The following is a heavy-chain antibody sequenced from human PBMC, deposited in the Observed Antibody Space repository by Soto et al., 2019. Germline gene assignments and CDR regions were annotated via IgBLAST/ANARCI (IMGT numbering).Heavy chain of an antibody. J-gene: IGHJ6*02. CDR2: LDYSGST. CDR3: ARDIGVYSVEITASVSHYNYGMDG. V-gene: IGHV4-30-4*01. Sequence: QVQLQESGPGLVKPSQTLSLTCTVSGGSISRGDYYWSWIRQPPGKGLVWIGYLDYSGSTYYNPSRKRRVTISVDTSKNQFTLVLSSVSAAGTAVYYCARDIGVYSVEITASVSHYNYGMDGWCQGTTITVTS. CDR1: GGSISRGDYY. D-gene: IGHD6-13*01.